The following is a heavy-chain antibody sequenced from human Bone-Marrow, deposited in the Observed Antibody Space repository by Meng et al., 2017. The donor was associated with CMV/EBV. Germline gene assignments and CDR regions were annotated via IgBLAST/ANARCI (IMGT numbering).Heavy chain of an antibody. D-gene: IGHD3-16*01. V-gene: IGHV3-23*01. CDR2: ISGSGHST. J-gene: IGHJ6*02. CDR1: GFSFNNYA. CDR3: ARDFSSGHFMTTSNYYYYYGMDV. Sequence: GESLKISCAASGFSFNNYAMSWVRQAPGKGLEWVSAISGSGHSTYYADSVKGRFTISRDNAKNSLYLQMNSLRAEDTAVYYCARDFSSGHFMTTSNYYYYYGMDVWGQGTTVTVSS.